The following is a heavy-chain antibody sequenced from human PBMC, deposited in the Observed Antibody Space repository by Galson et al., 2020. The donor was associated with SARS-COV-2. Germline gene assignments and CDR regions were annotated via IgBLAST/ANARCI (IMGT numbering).Heavy chain of an antibody. V-gene: IGHV4-59*01. J-gene: IGHJ4*02. Sequence: SETLSLTCTLPGAPISTYYWTWIRQPPGKGLEWIGFIYYTGSTTYNPSLESRVTISVDTSKNQFSLRLSSVAVADTAVYYCARGTSPVFDSWGQGTLVTVSS. CDR3: ARGTSPVFDS. CDR1: GAPISTYY. CDR2: IYYTGST. D-gene: IGHD2-2*01.